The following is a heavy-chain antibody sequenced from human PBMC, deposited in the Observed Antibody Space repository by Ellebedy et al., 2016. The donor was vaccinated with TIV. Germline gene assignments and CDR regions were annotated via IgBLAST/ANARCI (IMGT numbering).Heavy chain of an antibody. V-gene: IGHV1-18*01. J-gene: IGHJ4*02. D-gene: IGHD3-22*01. CDR1: GYTFNFYG. CDR3: ARESRWNYDTSGYYVNDY. CDR2: ISAYNGYT. Sequence: AASVKVSCKASGYTFNFYGFAWVRQAPGQGLEWMGWISAYNGYTNYAEKFQGRVTMTTDTSTSTAYMELRGLRSDDTAVYYCARESRWNYDTSGYYVNDYWGQGTLVTVSS.